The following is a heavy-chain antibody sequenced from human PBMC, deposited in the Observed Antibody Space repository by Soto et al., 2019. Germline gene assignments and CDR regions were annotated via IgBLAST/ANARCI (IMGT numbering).Heavy chain of an antibody. D-gene: IGHD6-6*01. CDR2: IIPIFGSA. CDR1: GGTFNSYS. V-gene: IGHV1-69*06. J-gene: IGHJ4*02. Sequence: QVQLVPSGAEVKKPGSSVKVSCKASGGTFNSYSISWVRQAPGQGLEWMGGIIPIFGSANYAQKFQDRVTISADKSTNTAYMEVSSLSSEDTDVYYCARERGGDSSSATWVFDSWGQGTLVTVSS. CDR3: ARERGGDSSSATWVFDS.